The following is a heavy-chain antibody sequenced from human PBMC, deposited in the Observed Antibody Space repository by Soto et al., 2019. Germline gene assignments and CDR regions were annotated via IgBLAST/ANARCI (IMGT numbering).Heavy chain of an antibody. V-gene: IGHV1-2*02. Sequence: ASVKVSGNAAGYTFTDYYVHCERQAPGQGLEWMGWINSKSGGTNYAQKFQGRVTMTRDTSISTAYMELSRLTHDDTAVYYCARGGITVFGVIDYWGQGTPVTVSS. CDR3: ARGGITVFGVIDY. J-gene: IGHJ4*02. D-gene: IGHD3-3*01. CDR1: GYTFTDYY. CDR2: INSKSGGT.